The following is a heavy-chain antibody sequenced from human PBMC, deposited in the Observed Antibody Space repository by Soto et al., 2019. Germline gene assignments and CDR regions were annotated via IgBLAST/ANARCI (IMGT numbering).Heavy chain of an antibody. CDR3: ATEPKQWLDHGGPDY. Sequence: ASVKVSCKVSGYTLTELSMHWVRQAPGKGLEWMGGFDPEDGETIYAQKFQGRVTMTEATSTDTAYMELSSLRSEDTAVYYCATEPKQWLDHGGPDYWGQGTLVTVSS. CDR1: GYTLTELS. D-gene: IGHD6-19*01. CDR2: FDPEDGET. J-gene: IGHJ4*02. V-gene: IGHV1-24*01.